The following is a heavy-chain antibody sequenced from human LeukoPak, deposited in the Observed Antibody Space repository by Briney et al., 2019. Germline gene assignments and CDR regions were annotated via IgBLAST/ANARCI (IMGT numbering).Heavy chain of an antibody. Sequence: SETLSLTCTVSGGAISSYYWSWIRQPPGKGLEYIAYIYYSGNTNYNPSLKSRVTISVDTSKNQFSLKLSSVTAADTAVYYCARHFGADILTGYYTRGWFDPWGQGTLVTVSS. CDR2: IYYSGNT. CDR3: ARHFGADILTGYYTRGWFDP. V-gene: IGHV4-59*01. J-gene: IGHJ5*02. CDR1: GGAISSYY. D-gene: IGHD3-9*01.